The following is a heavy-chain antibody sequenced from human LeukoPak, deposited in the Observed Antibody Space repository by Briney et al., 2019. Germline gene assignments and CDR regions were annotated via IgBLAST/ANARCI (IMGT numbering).Heavy chain of an antibody. CDR2: ISGSGGST. CDR1: GFTFSSYG. V-gene: IGHV3-23*01. J-gene: IGHJ4*02. CDR3: AKDGEAIVVVPAAIDY. D-gene: IGHD2-2*02. Sequence: GGSLRLSCAASGFTFSSYGMSWVRQAPGKGLEWVSAISGSGGSTYYADSVKGRFTISRDNSKNTLYLQMDSLRAEDTAVYYCAKDGEAIVVVPAAIDYWGQGTLVTVSS.